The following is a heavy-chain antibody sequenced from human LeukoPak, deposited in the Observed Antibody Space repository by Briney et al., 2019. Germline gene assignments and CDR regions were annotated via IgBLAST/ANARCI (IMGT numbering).Heavy chain of an antibody. D-gene: IGHD6-13*01. CDR3: AKDRSYSSSARAFDI. CDR1: GFTFSSYS. Sequence: PGGSLRLSCAASGFTFSSYSMNWVRQAPGKGLEWVSSISSSSSYIYYADSVKGRFTISRDNSKNTLYLQMNSLRAEDTALYYCAKDRSYSSSARAFDIWGQGTMVTVSS. CDR2: ISSSSSYI. V-gene: IGHV3-21*04. J-gene: IGHJ3*02.